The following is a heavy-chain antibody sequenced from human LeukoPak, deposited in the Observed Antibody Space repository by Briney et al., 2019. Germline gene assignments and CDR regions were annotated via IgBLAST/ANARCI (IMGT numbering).Heavy chain of an antibody. Sequence: ASVKVSCKASGGSSSRYAISWVRQAPGQGLEWMGGIIPIFGIANYVQKFQGRVTITADASTRTAYMELRTLRSEDTAIYYCARGSGETGGYYYVYWGRGTPVTVSS. D-gene: IGHD3-22*01. CDR1: GGSSSRYA. J-gene: IGHJ4*02. CDR3: ARGSGETGGYYYVY. V-gene: IGHV1-69*13. CDR2: IIPIFGIA.